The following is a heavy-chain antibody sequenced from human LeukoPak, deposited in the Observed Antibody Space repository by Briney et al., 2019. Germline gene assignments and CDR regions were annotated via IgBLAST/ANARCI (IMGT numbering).Heavy chain of an antibody. J-gene: IGHJ4*02. CDR1: GFTFSSYS. V-gene: IGHV3-48*01. Sequence: PGGSLRLSCAASGFTFSSYSMNWVRQAPEKGLEWVSYISESSTSIYYADSVKGRFTISRDNAKNSLYLQMNSLRAEDTAVYYCARRLDYWGQGTLVTVSS. CDR2: ISESSTSI. CDR3: ARRLDY.